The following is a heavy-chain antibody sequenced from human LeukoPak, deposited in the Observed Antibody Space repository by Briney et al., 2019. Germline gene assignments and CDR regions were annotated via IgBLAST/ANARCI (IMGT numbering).Heavy chain of an antibody. CDR1: GFTFSSYW. CDR3: ARDEQYYGFWSGYYHNLFDY. V-gene: IGHV3-74*01. Sequence: GGSLRLSCAASGFTFSSYWMHWVRQAPGKGLVWVSRINSDGSSTSYADSVKGQFTISRDNAKNTLYLQMNSLRAEDTAVYYCARDEQYYGFWSGYYHNLFDYWGQGTLVTVSS. D-gene: IGHD3-3*01. J-gene: IGHJ4*02. CDR2: INSDGSST.